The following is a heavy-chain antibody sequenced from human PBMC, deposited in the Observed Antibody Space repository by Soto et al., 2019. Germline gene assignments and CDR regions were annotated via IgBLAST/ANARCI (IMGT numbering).Heavy chain of an antibody. CDR3: ARWVGGSMYDNSGKYDS. CDR1: GFIFSGSG. Sequence: QVQLVESGGGVVQPGRSLRLTCAASGFIFSGSGMHWVRQAPGKGLEWVALISYDGSRTYYADSVRDRFTISRDNCQNTLYLQMNSLRDEDTAVYFCARWVGGSMYDNSGKYDSWGQGTLVIVSS. CDR2: ISYDGSRT. J-gene: IGHJ5*01. V-gene: IGHV3-30*03. D-gene: IGHD3-22*01.